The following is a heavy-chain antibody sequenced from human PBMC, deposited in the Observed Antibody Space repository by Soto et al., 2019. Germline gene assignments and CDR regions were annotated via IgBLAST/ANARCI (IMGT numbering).Heavy chain of an antibody. V-gene: IGHV4-34*01. CDR3: ARGRDGGAAI. Sequence: QVQLQQWGAGLLKPSETLSLTCAVYGGSFSGYYWSWIRQPPGKGLEWIGEINPSGTTNYTPSLKSRVTMSGDTPKNQFSLKMTSVTAADTAVDYCARGRDGGAAIWGQGTLVTVSS. CDR1: GGSFSGYY. J-gene: IGHJ4*02. D-gene: IGHD4-17*01. CDR2: INPSGTT.